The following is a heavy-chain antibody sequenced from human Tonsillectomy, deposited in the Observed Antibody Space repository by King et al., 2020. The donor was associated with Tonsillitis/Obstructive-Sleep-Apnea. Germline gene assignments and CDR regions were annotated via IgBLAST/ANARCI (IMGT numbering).Heavy chain of an antibody. J-gene: IGHJ6*03. V-gene: IGHV1-2*04. D-gene: IGHD2-2*01. Sequence: VQLVQSGAEVKKPGASVKVSCKASGYTFTGYYMHWVRQAPGQGLEWMGWINPNSGGTNYAQKFQGWVTMTRDTSISTAYMELSRLRSDDTAVYYCARALGCSSTSCYRGDYYYIDVWGKGTTVTVSS. CDR3: ARALGCSSTSCYRGDYYYIDV. CDR1: GYTFTGYY. CDR2: INPNSGGT.